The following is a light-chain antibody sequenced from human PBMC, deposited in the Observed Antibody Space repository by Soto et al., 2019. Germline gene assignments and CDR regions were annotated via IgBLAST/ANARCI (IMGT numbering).Light chain of an antibody. Sequence: EIVMTQSPATLSVSPGETATLSCRASQSVAGNLAWYQQKPGQAPRLLIYGASSRATGIPDRFSGSGSGTEFTLTISRLEPEDFAVYYCHQYGISPFGGGTKVDIK. J-gene: IGKJ4*01. V-gene: IGKV3-20*01. CDR1: QSVAGN. CDR2: GAS. CDR3: HQYGISP.